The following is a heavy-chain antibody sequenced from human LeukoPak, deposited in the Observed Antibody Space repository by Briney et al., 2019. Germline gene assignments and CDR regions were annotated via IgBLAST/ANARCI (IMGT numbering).Heavy chain of an antibody. CDR2: ISYDGSNK. CDR1: GFTFSSYG. D-gene: IGHD3-22*01. J-gene: IGHJ4*02. Sequence: GRSLRLSCAASGFTFSSYGMHWVRQAPGKGLEWVAVISYDGSNKYYADSVKGRFTISRDNSKNTLYLQMNSLRAEDTAVYYCTRYYYDSSGFDYWGQGTLVTVSS. V-gene: IGHV3-30*03. CDR3: TRYYYDSSGFDY.